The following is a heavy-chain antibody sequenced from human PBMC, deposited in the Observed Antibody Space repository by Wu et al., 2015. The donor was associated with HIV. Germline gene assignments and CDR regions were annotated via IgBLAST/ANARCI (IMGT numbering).Heavy chain of an antibody. V-gene: IGHV1-18*01. CDR2: ISGYNGNT. Sequence: QVQLVQSGTEVKKSGASLKVSCKASGYAFKTYGISWVRQAPGQGLEWMGWISGYNGNTNYAQNLQGRVTMTTDTSTSTVYMELRSLRSDDTAVYYXVRDSTEDRPNWFDPWGQGTLVIVSS. CDR1: GYAFKTYG. J-gene: IGHJ5*02. D-gene: IGHD6-6*01. CDR3: VRDSTEDRPNWFDP.